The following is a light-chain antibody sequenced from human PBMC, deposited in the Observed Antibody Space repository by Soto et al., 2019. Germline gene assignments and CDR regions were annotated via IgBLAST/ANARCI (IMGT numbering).Light chain of an antibody. CDR3: CSYAGSSNV. J-gene: IGLJ1*01. CDR2: EVN. V-gene: IGLV2-8*01. CDR1: SSDVGGYNY. Sequence: QSALTQPPSASGSPGQSVAISCTGTSSDVGGYNYVSWYQQHPGKAPKLMIYEVNKRPSGVPDGFSGSKSGNTASLTVSGLQAEDEADYYCCSYAGSSNVFGTGTKVTVL.